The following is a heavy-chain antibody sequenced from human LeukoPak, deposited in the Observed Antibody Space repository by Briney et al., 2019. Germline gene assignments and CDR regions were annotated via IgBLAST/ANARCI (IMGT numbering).Heavy chain of an antibody. V-gene: IGHV4-30-4*01. CDR3: VRYIGPAVDFDN. CDR1: GASIRSGDYY. D-gene: IGHD2-2*01. J-gene: IGHJ4*02. Sequence: PSQTLSLTCTVSGASIRSGDYYWSWIRQPPGKGLEWIGYISYRGSAYYNPSLKSRVTISVDTSKNQFSLKLSSVTAADTAVYYCVRYIGPAVDFDNWGQGTLVTVSS. CDR2: ISYRGSA.